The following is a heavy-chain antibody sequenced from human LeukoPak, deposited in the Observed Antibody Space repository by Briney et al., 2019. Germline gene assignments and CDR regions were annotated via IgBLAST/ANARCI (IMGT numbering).Heavy chain of an antibody. J-gene: IGHJ4*02. V-gene: IGHV5-51*01. CDR1: AYSFSNHW. CDR3: AYSTDGWVFDY. Sequence: GESLKISCQGFAYSFSNHWIAWVRQMPGKGLEWMGVIYPGDSDTRYNPAFQGLVTISADKSITTAYLHLSSLKASDTAMYYCAYSTDGWVFDYWGQGTLVTVSS. D-gene: IGHD2-15*01. CDR2: IYPGDSDT.